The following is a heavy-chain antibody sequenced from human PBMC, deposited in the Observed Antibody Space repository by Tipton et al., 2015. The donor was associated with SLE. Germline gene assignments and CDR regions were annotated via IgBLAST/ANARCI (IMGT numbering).Heavy chain of an antibody. CDR2: IRSKAYGGTT. V-gene: IGHV3-49*04. CDR1: GFTFGDYA. J-gene: IGHJ3*02. Sequence: SLRLSCTASGFTFGDYAMSWVRQAPGKGLEWVGFIRSKAYGGTTEYAASVKGRFTISRDDSKSIAYLQMNSLKTEDTAVYYCTGDSSGPHAFDTWGQGTMVTVSS. CDR3: TGDSSGPHAFDT. D-gene: IGHD3-22*01.